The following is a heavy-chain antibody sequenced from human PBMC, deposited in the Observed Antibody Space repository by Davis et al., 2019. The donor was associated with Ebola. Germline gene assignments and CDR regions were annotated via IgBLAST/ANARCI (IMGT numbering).Heavy chain of an antibody. CDR3: AADPYIVVVPAAPGHYYYYMDV. D-gene: IGHD2-2*01. J-gene: IGHJ6*03. CDR1: GGTFSSYA. Sequence: SVKVSCKASGGTFSSYAISWVRQAPGQGLEWMGEIIPIFGTANYAQKFQERVTITRDMSTSTAYMELSSLRSEDTAVYYCAADPYIVVVPAAPGHYYYYMDVWGKGTTVTVSS. V-gene: IGHV1-69*05. CDR2: IIPIFGTA.